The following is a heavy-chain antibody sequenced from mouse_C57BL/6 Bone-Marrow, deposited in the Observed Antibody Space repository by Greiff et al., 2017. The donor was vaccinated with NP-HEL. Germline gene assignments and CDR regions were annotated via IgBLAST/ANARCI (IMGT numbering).Heavy chain of an antibody. CDR1: GFNIKDDY. CDR2: IDPENGDT. J-gene: IGHJ1*03. Sequence: EVKLQESGAELVRPGASVKLSCTASGFNIKDDYMHWVKQRPEQGLEWIGWIDPENGDTEYASKFQGKATITADTSSNTAYLQLSSLTSEDTAVYYCTTSRIYYDPYWYFDVWGTGTTVTVSS. V-gene: IGHV14-4*01. D-gene: IGHD2-4*01. CDR3: TTSRIYYDPYWYFDV.